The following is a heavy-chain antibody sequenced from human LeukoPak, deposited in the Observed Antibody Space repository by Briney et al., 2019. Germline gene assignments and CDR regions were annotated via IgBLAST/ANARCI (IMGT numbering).Heavy chain of an antibody. V-gene: IGHV1-3*01. CDR1: GYTFTTYT. CDR2: INAGNDNT. D-gene: IGHD5-12*01. CDR3: ASSRGYDVGGYFDY. J-gene: IGHJ4*02. Sequence: ASVKVSCKASGYTFTTYTIHWVRQAPGQGLEWMGWINAGNDNTKYSQKFQDRVTITRDTSASTAYMELSSLRSEDTAVYYCASSRGYDVGGYFDYWGQGTLVTVSS.